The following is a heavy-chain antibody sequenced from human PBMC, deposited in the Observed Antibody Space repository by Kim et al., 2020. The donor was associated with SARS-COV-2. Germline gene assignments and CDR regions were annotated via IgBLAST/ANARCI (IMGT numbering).Heavy chain of an antibody. D-gene: IGHD2-8*01. J-gene: IGHJ6*02. CDR1: GFTFSSYG. CDR3: AKGDVKVFDDTNGVCYWPTGPYYYYGMDV. V-gene: IGHV3-30*18. Sequence: GGSLRLSCAASGFTFSSYGMHWVRQAPGKGLEWVAVISYDGSNKYYADSVKGRFTISRDNSKNTLYLQMNSLRAEDTFVYYCAKGDVKVFDDTNGVCYWPTGPYYYYGMDVWGQGTTGTVSS. CDR2: ISYDGSNK.